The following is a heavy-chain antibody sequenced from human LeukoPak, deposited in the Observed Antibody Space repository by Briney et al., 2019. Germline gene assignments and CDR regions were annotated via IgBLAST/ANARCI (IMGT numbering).Heavy chain of an antibody. J-gene: IGHJ4*02. CDR2: IFRGGST. CDR1: GGSFSGYY. Sequence: SETLSLTCAVYGGSFSGYYWGWIRQPPGKGLEWIGRIFRGGSTSYNPSLMSRLTMSMDTSKNQFSLQLTSVTAADTAVYYCARYDSRGSGSTQLEYWGQGILVTISS. CDR3: ARYDSRGSGSTQLEY. V-gene: IGHV4-34*10. D-gene: IGHD3-3*01.